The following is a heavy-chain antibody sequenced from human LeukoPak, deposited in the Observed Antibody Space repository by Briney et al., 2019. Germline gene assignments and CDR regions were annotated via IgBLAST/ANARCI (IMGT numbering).Heavy chain of an antibody. CDR1: GGTFSSYA. CDR3: ATNYYYDSSGYYYRY. V-gene: IGHV1-69*06. Sequence: ASVKVSCKASGGTFSSYAISWVRQAPGQGLEWMGGIIPIFGTANYAQKFQGRVTITADKSTSTAYMELSSLRSEDTAVYYCATNYYYDSSGYYYRYWGQGTLVTVSS. J-gene: IGHJ4*02. CDR2: IIPIFGTA. D-gene: IGHD3-22*01.